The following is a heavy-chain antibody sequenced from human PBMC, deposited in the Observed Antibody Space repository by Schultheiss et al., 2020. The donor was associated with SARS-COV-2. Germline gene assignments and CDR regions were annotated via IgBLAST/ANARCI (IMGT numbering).Heavy chain of an antibody. V-gene: IGHV4-59*01. CDR1: GGSFSGYY. D-gene: IGHD2-2*01. CDR2: IYYSGST. Sequence: SETLSLTCAVYGGSFSGYYWGWIRQPPGKGLEWIGYIYYSGSTNYNPSLKSRVTISVDTSKNQFSLKLSSVTAADTAVYYCARPSQPFAEGLYFDLWGRGTLVTVSS. CDR3: ARPSQPFAEGLYFDL. J-gene: IGHJ2*01.